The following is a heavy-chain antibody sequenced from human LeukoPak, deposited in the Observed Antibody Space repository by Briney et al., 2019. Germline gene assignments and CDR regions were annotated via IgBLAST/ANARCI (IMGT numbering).Heavy chain of an antibody. Sequence: GGSLRLSCTASGFTFGDYAMSWVRQAPGKGLEWVSSISSSSSYIYYADSVKGRFTISRDNAKNSLYLQMNSLRAEDTAVYYCARDLYYDILTGYQPNYYYYGMDVWGQGTTVTVSS. CDR2: ISSSSSYI. V-gene: IGHV3-21*01. D-gene: IGHD3-9*01. CDR3: ARDLYYDILTGYQPNYYYYGMDV. J-gene: IGHJ6*02. CDR1: GFTFGDYA.